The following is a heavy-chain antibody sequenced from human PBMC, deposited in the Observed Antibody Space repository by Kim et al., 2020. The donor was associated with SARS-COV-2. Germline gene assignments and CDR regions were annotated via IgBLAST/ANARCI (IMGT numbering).Heavy chain of an antibody. D-gene: IGHD3-16*01. V-gene: IGHV3-21*01. CDR3: ARDRPNVGESN. CDR1: GFTFSSYS. J-gene: IGHJ4*02. CDR2: ISSSSSYI. Sequence: GGSLRLSCAASGFTFSSYSMNWVRQAPGKGLEWVSSISSSSSYIYYADSVKGRFTISRDNAKNSLYLQMNSLRAEDTAVYYCARDRPNVGESNWGQETLVTASS.